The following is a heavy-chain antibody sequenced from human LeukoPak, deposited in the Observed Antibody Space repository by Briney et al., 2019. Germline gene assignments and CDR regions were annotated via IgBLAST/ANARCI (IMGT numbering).Heavy chain of an antibody. V-gene: IGHV3-21*01. CDR1: GFTFSSYS. D-gene: IGHD6-6*01. Sequence: GGSLRLSCAASGFTFSSYSMNWVRQAPGKGLEWVSSISSSSSYIYYADSVKGRFTISRDNSKNTLYLQMNSLRAEDTAVYYCARAGYSSSSRAFDIWGQGTMVTVSS. CDR3: ARAGYSSSSRAFDI. J-gene: IGHJ3*02. CDR2: ISSSSSYI.